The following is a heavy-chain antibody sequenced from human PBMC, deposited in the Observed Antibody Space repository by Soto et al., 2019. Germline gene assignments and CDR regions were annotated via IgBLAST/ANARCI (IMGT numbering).Heavy chain of an antibody. D-gene: IGHD3-16*01. Sequence: QMQLVESGGGVVQPGRSLRLSCVGSGFGFNDYAMHWLRPAPGKGPEWVAAIAHDGRNEDYADSVKGRFTISRDSYRSTLYLQMNSLGPEDTAVYFCAIDGVVTTTFRFCYFKFWGLGTRVTVS. CDR2: IAHDGRNE. CDR1: GFGFNDYA. CDR3: AIDGVVTTTFRFCYFKF. V-gene: IGHV3-30*03. J-gene: IGHJ4*02.